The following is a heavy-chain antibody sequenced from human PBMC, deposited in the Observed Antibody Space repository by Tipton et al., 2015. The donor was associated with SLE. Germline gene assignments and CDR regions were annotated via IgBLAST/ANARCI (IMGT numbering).Heavy chain of an antibody. D-gene: IGHD5-12*01. V-gene: IGHV4-39*07. CDR3: ARRHYSGPVDS. CDR1: DGSIRSTNYY. Sequence: LRLSCTVSDGSIRSTNYYWGWIRQPPGKGLEWIGSIFYTGSTYYNPSLKSRVSLSIDTSKHQFSLKLNSVTAADTAVYYCARRHYSGPVDSWGQGTLVTVSS. CDR2: IFYTGST. J-gene: IGHJ4*02.